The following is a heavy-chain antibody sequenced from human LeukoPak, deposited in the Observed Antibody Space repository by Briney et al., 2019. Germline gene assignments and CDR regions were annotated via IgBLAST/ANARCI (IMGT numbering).Heavy chain of an antibody. V-gene: IGHV4-31*03. CDR3: ARDRGSSWLDY. CDR2: IYYSGST. D-gene: IGHD6-13*01. J-gene: IGHJ4*02. CDR1: GGSISSGGYS. Sequence: SETLSFNCTVSGGSISSGGYSWSWIRQHPGKGLEWIGYIYYSGSTYYNPSLKSRVTISVDTSKNQFSLKLSSVTAADTAVYYCARDRGSSWLDYWGQGTLVTVFS.